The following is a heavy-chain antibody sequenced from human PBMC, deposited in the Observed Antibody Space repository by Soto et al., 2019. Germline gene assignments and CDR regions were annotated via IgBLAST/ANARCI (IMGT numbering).Heavy chain of an antibody. V-gene: IGHV3-23*01. CDR1: GFTFSTYA. CDR2: ISGSGAST. Sequence: EVQLLESGGGLVQPGGSLRLSCAASGFTFSTYAMSWVRQAPGKGLEWVSAISGSGASTYYADPVKGRFTISRDNSKDTLYLQMNSLRAEDTAVYYCAKDGAATPLNLRYNKHDYWGQGTLVTVSS. CDR3: AKDGAATPLNLRYNKHDY. D-gene: IGHD2-15*01. J-gene: IGHJ4*02.